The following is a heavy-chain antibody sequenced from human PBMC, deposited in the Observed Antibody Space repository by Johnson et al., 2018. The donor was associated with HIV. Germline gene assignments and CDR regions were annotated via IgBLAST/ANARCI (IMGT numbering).Heavy chain of an antibody. V-gene: IGHV3-30-3*01. J-gene: IGHJ3*02. Sequence: VQLVESGGGVVQPGRSLRLSCAASGFTFKSYTVHWVRQAPGKGLEWVAVISYDGSNKYYADSVKGRFTISRDNSKNTLYLQMNSLRAEDTAVYYCARTTYSSPGAFDIWGQGTMVTVSS. CDR3: ARTTYSSPGAFDI. D-gene: IGHD6-19*01. CDR2: ISYDGSNK. CDR1: GFTFKSYT.